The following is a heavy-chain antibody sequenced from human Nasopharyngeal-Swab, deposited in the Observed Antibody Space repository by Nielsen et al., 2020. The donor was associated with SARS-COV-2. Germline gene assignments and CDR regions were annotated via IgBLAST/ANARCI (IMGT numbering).Heavy chain of an antibody. D-gene: IGHD5-12*01. CDR3: AKDRRGSLVAMIFSSFDD. CDR2: ISGSGNTQ. Sequence: WIRQPPGKGLEWVSAISGSGNTQHYADSVKGRVTISRDNSKNALYLQMNSLRADDAAVYYCAKDRRGSLVAMIFSSFDDWSQGSLVTVSS. J-gene: IGHJ4*02. V-gene: IGHV3-23*01.